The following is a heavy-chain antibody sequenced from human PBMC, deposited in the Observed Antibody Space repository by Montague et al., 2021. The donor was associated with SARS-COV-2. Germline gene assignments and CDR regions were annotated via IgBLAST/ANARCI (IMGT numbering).Heavy chain of an antibody. J-gene: IGHJ6*02. Sequence: SLRLSCAAPGFTFSSYAMHWVRQAPGKGLEWVAVISYDGSNKYYADSVKGRSTISRDNSKNTLYLQMNSLRAEDTAVYYCARVRYCSSTSCYNVYYGMDVWGQGTTVTVSS. D-gene: IGHD2-2*02. CDR2: ISYDGSNK. CDR3: ARVRYCSSTSCYNVYYGMDV. CDR1: GFTFSSYA. V-gene: IGHV3-30-3*01.